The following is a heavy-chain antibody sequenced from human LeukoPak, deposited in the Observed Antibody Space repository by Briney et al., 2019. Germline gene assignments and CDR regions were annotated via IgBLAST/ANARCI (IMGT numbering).Heavy chain of an antibody. Sequence: PSETLSLTCPVSGGSISSSSYYWGWIRQPPGKGLEWIGSIYYSGSTYYNPSLKSRVTISVDTSKNQFSLKLSSVTAADTAVYYCARETGITFGGVIVTSNDTFDPWGQGTLVTVSS. CDR2: IYYSGST. CDR1: GGSISSSSYY. D-gene: IGHD3-16*02. J-gene: IGHJ5*02. CDR3: ARETGITFGGVIVTSNDTFDP. V-gene: IGHV4-39*02.